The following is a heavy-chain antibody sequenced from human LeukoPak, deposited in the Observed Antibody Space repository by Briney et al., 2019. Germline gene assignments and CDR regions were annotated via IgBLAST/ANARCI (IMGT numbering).Heavy chain of an antibody. CDR2: INHSGST. CDR1: GGSFSGYY. J-gene: IGHJ4*02. CDR3: AKRRIAVAGTNFDY. D-gene: IGHD6-19*01. V-gene: IGHV4-34*01. Sequence: SETLSLTCAVYGGSFSGYYWSWIRQPPGKGLEWIGEINHSGSTNYNPSLKSRVTISVDTSKNQFSLKLSSVTAEDTAVYYCAKRRIAVAGTNFDYWGQGTLVTVSS.